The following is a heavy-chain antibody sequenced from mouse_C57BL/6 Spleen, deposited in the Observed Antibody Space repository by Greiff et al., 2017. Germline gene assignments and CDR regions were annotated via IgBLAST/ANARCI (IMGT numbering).Heavy chain of an antibody. D-gene: IGHD1-1*01. CDR1: GYTFTSYW. V-gene: IGHV1-64*01. Sequence: QVPLQQPGAELVKPGASVKLSCKASGYTFTSYWMHWVKQRPGQGLEWIGMIHPNSGSTNYNEKFKSKATLTVDKSSSTAYMQLSSLTSEDSAVYYCARRDITTVVATDYAMDYWGQGTSVTVSS. CDR2: IHPNSGST. CDR3: ARRDITTVVATDYAMDY. J-gene: IGHJ4*01.